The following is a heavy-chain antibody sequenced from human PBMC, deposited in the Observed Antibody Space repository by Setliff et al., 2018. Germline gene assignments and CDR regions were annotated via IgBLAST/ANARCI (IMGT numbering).Heavy chain of an antibody. D-gene: IGHD3-16*01. CDR1: GFRFTSFG. CDR2: ISPYRGES. Sequence: ASVKVSCKTSGFRFTSFGLSWVRQAPGQGLEWMGWISPYRGESNYAQKFQDRLTVTAETSTETTYMELRSLTSDDTAVYFCTRSRGPRVVLAADFDFWGQGTLVTVSS. CDR3: TRSRGPRVVLAADFDF. V-gene: IGHV1-18*01. J-gene: IGHJ4*02.